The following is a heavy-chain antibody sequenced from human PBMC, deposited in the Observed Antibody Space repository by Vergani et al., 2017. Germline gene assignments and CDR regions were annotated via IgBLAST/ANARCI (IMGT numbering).Heavy chain of an antibody. CDR2: INPNSGNT. J-gene: IGHJ6*02. Sequence: QVQLVQSGAEVKKPGSSVKVSCKASGYTFTSYDINWVRQATGQGLEWMGWINPNSGNTGYAHKFQVIVTMTMNTSISTAYMELSSLRSEYTAVYYCARVSLIHYYYYGMDVWGQGTTVTVSS. CDR3: ARVSLIHYYYYGMDV. CDR1: GYTFTSYD. V-gene: IGHV1-8*02.